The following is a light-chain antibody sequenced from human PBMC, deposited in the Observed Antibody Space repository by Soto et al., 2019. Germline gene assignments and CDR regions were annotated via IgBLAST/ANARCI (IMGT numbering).Light chain of an antibody. CDR2: GAS. V-gene: IGKV3-15*01. Sequence: EVVMTQSPAMLSVSPGERATLSCRASQNVNNRLAWYQQKAGQPPRLLIYGASTRATGIPARFSGSGSGTEFTLTISSLQSEDFAVYYCQHFNSWXLLFGQGTKVDIK. CDR3: QHFNSWXLL. CDR1: QNVNNR. J-gene: IGKJ1*01.